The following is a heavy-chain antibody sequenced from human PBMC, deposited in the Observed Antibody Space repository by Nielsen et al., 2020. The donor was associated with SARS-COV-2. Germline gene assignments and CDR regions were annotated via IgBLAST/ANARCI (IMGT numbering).Heavy chain of an antibody. CDR2: INSDGSST. V-gene: IGHV3-74*01. CDR3: ARDRGRIVPAAIGGYYYGMDV. D-gene: IGHD2-2*01. Sequence: GESLKISCAASGFTFSSYWMHWVRQAPGKGLVWVSRINSDGSSTSYADSVKGRFTISRDNAKNTLYLQMNSLRAEDTAVYYCARDRGRIVPAAIGGYYYGMDVWGQGTTVTVSS. CDR1: GFTFSSYW. J-gene: IGHJ6*02.